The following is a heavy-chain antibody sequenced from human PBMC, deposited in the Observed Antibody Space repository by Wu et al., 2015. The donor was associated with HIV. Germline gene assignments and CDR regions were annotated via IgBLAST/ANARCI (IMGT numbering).Heavy chain of an antibody. Sequence: QVQLMQSGAEVKKPGASVKVSCKTSGYTFTDNYIHWVRQAPGQGFEWMGWINPNSGGSKSPQKFQGRVTMTRDTSVSTVYLELTRLKFDDTAIYYCTKDYGIVGSTLPEYFQHWGQGTLVTVSS. CDR3: TKDYGIVGSTLPEYFQH. CDR1: GYTFTDNY. D-gene: IGHD1-26*01. V-gene: IGHV1-2*02. CDR2: INPNSGGS. J-gene: IGHJ1*01.